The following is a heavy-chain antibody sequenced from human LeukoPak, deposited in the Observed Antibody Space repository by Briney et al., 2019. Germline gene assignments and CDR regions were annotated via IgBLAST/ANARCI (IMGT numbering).Heavy chain of an antibody. D-gene: IGHD3-3*01. J-gene: IGHJ4*02. Sequence: GESLKIPCKASGYSFTYWIGWVRQMPGKGLEWMGVIHPGDSDTRYSPYFQGQITISVDKSISTAYLQWSSLKVSDTAIYYCARQDGAANFYFDYWGQGTLVTVSS. CDR3: ARQDGAANFYFDY. CDR2: IHPGDSDT. CDR1: GYSFTYW. V-gene: IGHV5-51*01.